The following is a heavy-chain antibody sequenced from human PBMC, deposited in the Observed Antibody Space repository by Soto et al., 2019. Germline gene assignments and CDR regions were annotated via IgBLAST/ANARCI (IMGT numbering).Heavy chain of an antibody. CDR1: SGSISSSNW. CDR3: ARITRKVVDKYYMDV. D-gene: IGHD2-15*01. J-gene: IGHJ6*03. CDR2: IYHSGST. Sequence: SETLSLTCAVSSGSISSSNWWSWVRQPPGKGLEWIGEIYHSGSTNYNPSLKSRVTISVDKSKNQFSLKLSSVTAADTAVYYCARITRKVVDKYYMDVWGKGTTVTVSS. V-gene: IGHV4-4*02.